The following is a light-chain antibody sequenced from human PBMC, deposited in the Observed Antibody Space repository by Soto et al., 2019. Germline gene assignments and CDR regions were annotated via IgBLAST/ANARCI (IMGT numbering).Light chain of an antibody. CDR3: QQANSFPQT. CDR2: DVS. CDR1: QSFSGW. V-gene: IGKV1-12*01. Sequence: DIQMTQSPSTLSASVGDRVTITCRASQSFSGWLAWYQQKPGKAPKFLIYDVSNLQSGVPSRFSGSGSGTDFTLTISSLQPEDFATYYCQQANSFPQTFGQGTRVDIK. J-gene: IGKJ1*01.